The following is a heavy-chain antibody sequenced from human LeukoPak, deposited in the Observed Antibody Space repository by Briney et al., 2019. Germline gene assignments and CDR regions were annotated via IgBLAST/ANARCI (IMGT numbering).Heavy chain of an antibody. J-gene: IGHJ5*02. V-gene: IGHV3-48*04. Sequence: PGGSLRLSCAASGFTFSSYAMHWIRQAPGKGLEWVSYISSSGSTIYYADSVKGRFTISRDNAKNSLYLQMNSLRAEDTAVYYCAIQHRGYSYGPWGQGTLVTVSS. CDR1: GFTFSSYA. D-gene: IGHD5-18*01. CDR2: ISSSGSTI. CDR3: AIQHRGYSYGP.